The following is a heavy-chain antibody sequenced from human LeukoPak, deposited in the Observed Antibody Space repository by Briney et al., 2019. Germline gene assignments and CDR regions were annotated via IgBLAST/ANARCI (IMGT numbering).Heavy chain of an antibody. D-gene: IGHD3-10*01. CDR1: GFTFSRYS. CDR3: AREIKIQGFRAFDY. CDR2: ISSSGSYK. V-gene: IGHV3-21*01. J-gene: IGHJ4*02. Sequence: GGSLRLSCAASGFTFSRYSMNWVRQAPGKGLEWVSSISSSGSYKYYADSVKGRFTISRDNAKNSLYLQINSLRAEDTAIYYCAREIKIQGFRAFDYWGQGTPVTVSS.